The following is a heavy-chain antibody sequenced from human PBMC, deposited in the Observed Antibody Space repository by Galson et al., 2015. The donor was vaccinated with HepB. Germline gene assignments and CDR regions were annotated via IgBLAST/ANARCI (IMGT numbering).Heavy chain of an antibody. Sequence: SVKVSCKASGYTFTSYGISWLRQAPGQGPEWMEWISPYSRATNYAQRVQDRLTMTTDTSASTAYMELRSLRSDDTAVYYRATQYSGSYHAFDIWGQGTMVTVSS. D-gene: IGHD1-26*01. CDR1: GYTFTSYG. V-gene: IGHV1-18*01. J-gene: IGHJ3*02. CDR2: ISPYSRAT. CDR3: ATQYSGSYHAFDI.